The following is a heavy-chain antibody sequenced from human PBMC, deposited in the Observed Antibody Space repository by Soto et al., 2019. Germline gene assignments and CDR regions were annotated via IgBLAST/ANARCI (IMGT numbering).Heavy chain of an antibody. CDR3: ARSQGSSTSLEIYYYYYYGMDV. J-gene: IGHJ6*02. CDR1: GGTFSSYA. Sequence: QVQLVQSGAEVKKPGSSVKVSCKASGGTFSSYAISWVRQAPGQGLEWMGGIIPISGTANYAQKFQGRVTITADESTSTAYMEQSSLRSEDTAVYYCARSQGSSTSLEIYYYYYYGMDVWCQGTTVTVSS. CDR2: IIPISGTA. D-gene: IGHD2-2*01. V-gene: IGHV1-69*01.